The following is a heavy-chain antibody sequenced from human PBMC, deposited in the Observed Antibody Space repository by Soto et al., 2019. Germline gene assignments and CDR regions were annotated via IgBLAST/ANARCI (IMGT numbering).Heavy chain of an antibody. CDR1: GYSFTSYW. CDR3: ARNESVDQTQYYFDS. V-gene: IGHV5-51*01. Sequence: GESLKISCKGSGYSFTSYWIGWVRQMPGKGLEWMGIIYPGDSDTRYSPSFQGQVTISADKSISTAYLQWSSLKASDTAMYYCARNESVDQTQYYFDSWGQGTLATVSS. J-gene: IGHJ4*02. D-gene: IGHD2-2*01. CDR2: IYPGDSDT.